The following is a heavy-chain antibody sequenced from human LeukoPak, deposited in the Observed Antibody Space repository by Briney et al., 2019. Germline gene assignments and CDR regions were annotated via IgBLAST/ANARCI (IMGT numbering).Heavy chain of an antibody. J-gene: IGHJ4*02. CDR3: ARAPPITMVRGVDYFDY. V-gene: IGHV1-8*01. CDR1: GYTFTSYD. Sequence: GASVKVSCKASGYTFTSYDINWVRQATGQGLEWMGWMNPNSGNTGYAQKFQGRVTMTRDTSISTAYMELSRLRSDDTAVYYCARAPPITMVRGVDYFDYWGQGTLVTVSS. CDR2: MNPNSGNT. D-gene: IGHD3-10*01.